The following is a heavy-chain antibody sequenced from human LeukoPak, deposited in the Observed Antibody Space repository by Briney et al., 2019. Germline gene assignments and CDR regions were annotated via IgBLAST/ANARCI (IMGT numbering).Heavy chain of an antibody. CDR1: GYTFTDYY. Sequence: ASVKVSCKASGYTFTDYYMHWVRQAPGQGLEWMGWINPSSGGTNYAQKFQGRVTMTRDTSISTAYMELSRLRSDDAAVYYCARGARQQVIPYYYYYVDVWGKGTTVTISS. J-gene: IGHJ6*03. CDR3: ARGARQQVIPYYYYYVDV. D-gene: IGHD6-13*01. CDR2: INPSSGGT. V-gene: IGHV1-2*02.